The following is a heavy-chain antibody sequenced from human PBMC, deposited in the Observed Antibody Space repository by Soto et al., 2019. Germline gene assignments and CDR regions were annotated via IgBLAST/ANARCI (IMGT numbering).Heavy chain of an antibody. D-gene: IGHD6-6*01. V-gene: IGHV1-3*01. Sequence: SGAEVKKPGASVKVSCKASGYTFTSYAMHWVRQAPGQRLEWMGWINAGNGNTKYSQKFQGRVTITRETSASTAYMELSSLRSEDTAVYYCARDVAARPNYYYYGMDVWGQGTTVTVSS. CDR3: ARDVAARPNYYYYGMDV. CDR1: GYTFTSYA. J-gene: IGHJ6*02. CDR2: INAGNGNT.